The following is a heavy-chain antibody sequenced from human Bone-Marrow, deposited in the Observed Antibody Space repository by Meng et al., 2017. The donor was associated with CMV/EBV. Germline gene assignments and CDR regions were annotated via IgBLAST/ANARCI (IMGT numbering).Heavy chain of an antibody. CDR2: ISAYNGNT. Sequence: ASVKVSCKASGYTFTGYYMHWVRQAPGQGLEWMGWISAYNGNTNYAQKLQGRVTMTTDTSTSTAYMELRSLRSDDTAVYYCARGGYYDLPRNFDYWGQGTLVTVPS. CDR3: ARGGYYDLPRNFDY. D-gene: IGHD3-3*01. J-gene: IGHJ4*02. CDR1: GYTFTGYY. V-gene: IGHV1-18*04.